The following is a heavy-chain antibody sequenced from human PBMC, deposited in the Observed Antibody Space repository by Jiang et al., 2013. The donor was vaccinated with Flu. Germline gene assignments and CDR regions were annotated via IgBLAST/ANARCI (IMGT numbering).Heavy chain of an antibody. Sequence: VQLVESGGDLVQPGGSLRLSCAASGFTFSNYAMSWVRQAPGKGLEWVSAIGFSAGNTYYADSVKGRFTISRDNSKNTLYLQMNSLRAEDTAVYYCAKDSRGYWFDPWGQGTLVTVSS. CDR3: AKDSRGYWFDP. CDR1: GFTFSNYA. D-gene: IGHD2-2*01. J-gene: IGHJ5*02. CDR2: IGFSAGNT. V-gene: IGHV3-23*04.